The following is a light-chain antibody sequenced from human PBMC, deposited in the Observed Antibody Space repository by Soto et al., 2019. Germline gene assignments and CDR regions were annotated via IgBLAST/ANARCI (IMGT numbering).Light chain of an antibody. J-gene: IGKJ3*01. Sequence: EIVLTQSPATLSVSPGEGATLSCRATQSVSTNLAWYQQKPGQAPRLLIYGASTRAPGIPARFSGSGSGTEFTLTISSLQSEDFATYYCQQFNSEPFTFGPGTKVDIK. CDR2: GAS. V-gene: IGKV3-15*01. CDR3: QQFNSEPFT. CDR1: QSVSTN.